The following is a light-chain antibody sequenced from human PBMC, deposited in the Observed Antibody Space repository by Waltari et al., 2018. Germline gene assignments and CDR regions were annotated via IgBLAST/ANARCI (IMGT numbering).Light chain of an antibody. CDR3: QVWDSDSDHPV. CDR2: YDT. V-gene: IGLV3-21*04. CDR1: NLERKS. J-gene: IGLJ3*02. Sequence: SYVLTQPPSVSVAPGNTATIACGGNNLERKSVHWYQQKPGQTPVAVIYYDTEPPSGISERFSRSNSGNTATLTISSVEAGDEADYYCQVWDSDSDHPVFGGGTKLTVL.